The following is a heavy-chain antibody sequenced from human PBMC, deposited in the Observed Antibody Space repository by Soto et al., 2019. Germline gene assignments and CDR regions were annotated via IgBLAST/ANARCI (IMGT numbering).Heavy chain of an antibody. V-gene: IGHV4-59*01. Sequence: SETLSLTCTVSGGSISSYYWSWIRQPPGKGLEWIGYIYYSGSTNYNPSLKSRVTISVNTSKNQFSLKLTSVTAADTAVYYCARETYGDYVGYFDPWGQGTLVTVSS. J-gene: IGHJ5*02. CDR1: GGSISSYY. D-gene: IGHD4-17*01. CDR3: ARETYGDYVGYFDP. CDR2: IYYSGST.